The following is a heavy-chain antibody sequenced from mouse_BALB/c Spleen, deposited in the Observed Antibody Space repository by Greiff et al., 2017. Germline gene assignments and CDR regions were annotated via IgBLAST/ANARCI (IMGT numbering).Heavy chain of an antibody. Sequence: EVQGVESGGGLVQPGGSLKLSCAASGFTFSSYTMSWVRQTPEKRLEWVAYISNGGGSTYYPDTVKGRFTISRDNAKNTLYLQMSSLKSEDTAMFYCASLGGYGVDYWGQGTSVTVSS. D-gene: IGHD2-2*01. V-gene: IGHV5-12-2*01. CDR2: ISNGGGST. CDR1: GFTFSSYT. CDR3: ASLGGYGVDY. J-gene: IGHJ4*01.